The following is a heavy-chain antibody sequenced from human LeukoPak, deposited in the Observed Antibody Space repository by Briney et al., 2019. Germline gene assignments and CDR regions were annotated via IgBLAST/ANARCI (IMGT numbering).Heavy chain of an antibody. CDR3: AIDRIGPPLRKSRSGYSYGSDAFDI. D-gene: IGHD5-18*01. CDR1: GYTFTGYY. V-gene: IGHV1-2*02. Sequence: ASVKVSCKASGYTFTGYYMHWVRQAPGQGLEWMGWINPNSGGTNYAQKFQGRVTMTRDTSISTAYMELSRLRSDDTAVYYCAIDRIGPPLRKSRSGYSYGSDAFDIWGQGTMVTVSS. J-gene: IGHJ3*02. CDR2: INPNSGGT.